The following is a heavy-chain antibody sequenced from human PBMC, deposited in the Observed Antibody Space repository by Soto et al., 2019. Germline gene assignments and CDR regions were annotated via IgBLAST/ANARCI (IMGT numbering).Heavy chain of an antibody. CDR1: GYPFTGYY. D-gene: IGHD2-15*01. V-gene: IGHV1-2*02. J-gene: IGHJ6*04. CDR2: INPNSGGT. CDR3: AREVDCSGGSFYAEGEYYYSGMDG. Sequence: DSVQVSCTASGYPFTGYYMHWVRHAPGQGLAWMGWINPNSGGTNYAQKFQGRVTMTRDTSISTAYMELSRLRSDDTAVYYCAREVDCSGGSFYAEGEYYYSGMDGWGKGTTVTVYS.